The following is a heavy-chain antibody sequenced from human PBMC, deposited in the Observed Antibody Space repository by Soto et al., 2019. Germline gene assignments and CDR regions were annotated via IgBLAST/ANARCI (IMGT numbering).Heavy chain of an antibody. J-gene: IGHJ6*02. D-gene: IGHD1-1*01. V-gene: IGHV1-18*01. CDR1: GYTFTSYG. CDR2: ISAYNGNT. CDR3: AVESPTTEITPLHYNGLDV. Sequence: ASVKVSCKASGYTFTSYGISWVRQAPGQGLEWMGWISAYNGNTNYAQKLQGRVTMTTDTSTSTAYMELRSLRSDDTAVYYCAVESPTTEITPLHYNGLDVWGQGTMVTVSS.